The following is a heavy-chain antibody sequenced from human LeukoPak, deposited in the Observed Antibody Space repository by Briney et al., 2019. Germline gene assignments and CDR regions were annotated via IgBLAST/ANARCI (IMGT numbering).Heavy chain of an antibody. D-gene: IGHD3-22*01. V-gene: IGHV4-59*01. Sequence: TSETLSLTCTVSGGSISSYYWSWIRQPPGKGLEWIGYIYYSGSTNYNPSLKSRLTISVDTSKNQFSLKLSSVTAADTAVYYCARVSSSGYDSRGAFDIWGQGTMVTVSS. CDR1: GGSISSYY. J-gene: IGHJ3*02. CDR3: ARVSSSGYDSRGAFDI. CDR2: IYYSGST.